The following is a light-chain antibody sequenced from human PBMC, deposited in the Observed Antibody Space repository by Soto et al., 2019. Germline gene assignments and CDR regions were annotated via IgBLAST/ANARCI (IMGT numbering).Light chain of an antibody. J-gene: IGKJ1*01. CDR2: MAS. CDR1: QSISPY. CDR3: QQSDSYPWS. Sequence: DIQMTQSPSTLSASAGDRVTITCRASQSISPYLAWYQQKPGKAPKLLIYMASSLQSGVPSRFSGSGSGTEFTLTISSLEPADCATYDCQQSDSYPWSFGQGTQVDIK. V-gene: IGKV1-5*03.